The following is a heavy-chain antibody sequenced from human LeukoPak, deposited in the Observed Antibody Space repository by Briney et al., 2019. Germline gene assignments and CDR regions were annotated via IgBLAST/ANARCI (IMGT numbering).Heavy chain of an antibody. CDR1: GGTFSSYA. V-gene: IGHV1-69*06. CDR2: IIPIFGTA. D-gene: IGHD3-22*01. CDR3: ARVGEYYDSSGHPGSDAFDI. Sequence: GASVKVSCKASGGTFSSYAISWVRQAPGQGLEWMGGIIPIFGTANYAQKFQGRVTITADKSTSTAYMELSSLRSEDTAVYYCARVGEYYDSSGHPGSDAFDIWGQGTMVTISS. J-gene: IGHJ3*02.